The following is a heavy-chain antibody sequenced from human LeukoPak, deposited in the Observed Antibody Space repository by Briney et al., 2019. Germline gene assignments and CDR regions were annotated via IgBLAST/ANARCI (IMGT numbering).Heavy chain of an antibody. CDR3: ARDGGGDNTKVYDFDD. V-gene: IGHV3-30-3*01. J-gene: IGHJ4*02. Sequence: GGSLRLSCAASGFTLSSYAMHWVRPAPGKGLEWVAVISYDGSNKYYADSVKGRFTISRDNSKNTLYLQMNSLRAEDTAVYYCARDGGGDNTKVYDFDDWGQGTLVTVSS. D-gene: IGHD1-14*01. CDR1: GFTLSSYA. CDR2: ISYDGSNK.